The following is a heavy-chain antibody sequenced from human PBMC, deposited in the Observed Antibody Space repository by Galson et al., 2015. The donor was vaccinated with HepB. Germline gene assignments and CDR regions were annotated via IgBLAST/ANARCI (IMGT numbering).Heavy chain of an antibody. D-gene: IGHD6-19*01. CDR2: INSDGSST. V-gene: IGHV3-74*01. CDR3: ARDNGIAVAGTWLSLGYFDY. J-gene: IGHJ4*02. CDR1: GFTFSSYW. Sequence: SLILSCAASGFTFSSYWMHWVRQAPGKGLVWVSRINSDGSSTSYADSVKGRFTISRDNAKNTLYLQMNSLRAEDTAVYYCARDNGIAVAGTWLSLGYFDYWGQGTLSPSPQ.